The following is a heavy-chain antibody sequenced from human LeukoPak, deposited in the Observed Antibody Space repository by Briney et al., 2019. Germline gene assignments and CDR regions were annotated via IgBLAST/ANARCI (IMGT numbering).Heavy chain of an antibody. J-gene: IGHJ4*02. D-gene: IGHD3-3*01. CDR3: ASEIIFGSFDY. V-gene: IGHV3-21*01. CDR1: GFTFSNYW. CDR2: ISSSSSYI. Sequence: GGSLRLSCAASGFTFSNYWMNWVRQAPGKGLEWVSSISSSSSYIYYADSVKGRFTISRDNAKNSLYLQMNSLRAEDTAVYYCASEIIFGSFDYWGQGTLVTVSS.